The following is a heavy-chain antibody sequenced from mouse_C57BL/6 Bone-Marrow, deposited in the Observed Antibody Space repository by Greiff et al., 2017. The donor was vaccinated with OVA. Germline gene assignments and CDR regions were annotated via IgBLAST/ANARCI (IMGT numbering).Heavy chain of an antibody. CDR2: IYPGGGYT. J-gene: IGHJ3*01. CDR3: ARWYDYARGFAD. V-gene: IGHV1-63*01. CDR1: GYTFTNYW. Sequence: VQLQQSGAELVRPGPSVKLSCKASGYTFTNYWIGLAKQSPGPGLEWIGEIYPGGGYTNYNEKFKGKAPMTPDQSSSTAYIQFSSLTSEDSAIYYCARWYDYARGFADWGQWTLVTVAA. D-gene: IGHD2-4*01.